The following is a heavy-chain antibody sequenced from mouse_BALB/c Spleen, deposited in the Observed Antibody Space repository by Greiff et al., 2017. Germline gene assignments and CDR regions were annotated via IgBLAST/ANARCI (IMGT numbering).Heavy chain of an antibody. CDR1: GYTFTDYA. J-gene: IGHJ4*01. V-gene: IGHV1-67*01. CDR3: ARRDTRDYYAMDY. Sequence: VQLQESGPELVRPGVSVKISCKGSGYTFTDYAMHWVKQSHAKSLEWIGVISTYYGNTNYNQKFKGKATMTVDKSSSTAYMELARLTSEDSAIYYCARRDTRDYYAMDYWGQGTSVTVSS. D-gene: IGHD2-12*01. CDR2: ISTYYGNT.